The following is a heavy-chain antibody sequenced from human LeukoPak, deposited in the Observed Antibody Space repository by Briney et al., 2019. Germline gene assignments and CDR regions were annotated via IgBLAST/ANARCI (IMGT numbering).Heavy chain of an antibody. CDR1: GFTFSSYS. Sequence: KPGGSLRLSCAASGFTFSSYSMNWVRQAPGKGLEWVSSISSSSSYIYYADSVKGRFTISRDNAKNSLYLQMNSLRAEDTAVYYCARLRDGSANGNVDYWGQGTLVTVSS. CDR3: ARLRDGSANGNVDY. V-gene: IGHV3-21*01. D-gene: IGHD3-10*01. CDR2: ISSSSSYI. J-gene: IGHJ4*02.